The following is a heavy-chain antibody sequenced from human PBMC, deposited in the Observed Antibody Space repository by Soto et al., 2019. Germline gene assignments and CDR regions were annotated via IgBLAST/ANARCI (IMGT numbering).Heavy chain of an antibody. D-gene: IGHD2-15*01. CDR1: GFTFSSYS. V-gene: IGHV3-21*01. J-gene: IGHJ3*02. Sequence: EVQLVESGGGLVKPGGSLRLSCAASGFTFSSYSMNWVRQAPGKGLEWVSSISSSSSYIYYADSVKGRFTISRDNAKNSLYLQMNSLRAEDTAVYYCARDHCSGGGSGYSWRPNDAFDIWGQGTMVTVSS. CDR3: ARDHCSGGGSGYSWRPNDAFDI. CDR2: ISSSSSYI.